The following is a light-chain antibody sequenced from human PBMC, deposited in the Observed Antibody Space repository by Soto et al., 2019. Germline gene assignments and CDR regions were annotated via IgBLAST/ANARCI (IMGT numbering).Light chain of an antibody. CDR1: QGIRNA. J-gene: IGKJ1*01. CDR2: DAS. CDR3: QQYYSYPRT. V-gene: IGKV1-13*02. Sequence: AIQMTQSPSSLSASVGDRVTITCRASQGIRNALGWYQQKPGKAPKLLTYDASSLESGVPSRFSGSGSGTDFTLTISCLQSEDFATYYCQQYYSYPRTFGQGTKVDIK.